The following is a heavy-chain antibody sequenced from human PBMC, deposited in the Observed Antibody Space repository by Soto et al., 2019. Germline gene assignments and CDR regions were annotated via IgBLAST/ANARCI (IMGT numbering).Heavy chain of an antibody. CDR1: GGTFSSYA. J-gene: IGHJ6*02. CDR2: IIPIFGTA. CDR3: ASRSVYYGSGSTTIYYYYYGMDV. V-gene: IGHV1-69*13. D-gene: IGHD3-10*01. Sequence: SVKVSCKASGGTFSSYAISWVRQAPGQGLVWMGGIIPIFGTANYAQKFQGRVTITADESTSTAYMELSSLRSEDTAVYYCASRSVYYGSGSTTIYYYYYGMDVWGQGTTVTVSS.